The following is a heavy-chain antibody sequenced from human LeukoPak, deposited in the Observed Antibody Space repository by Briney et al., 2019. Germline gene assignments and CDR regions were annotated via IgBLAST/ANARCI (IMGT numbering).Heavy chain of an antibody. J-gene: IGHJ4*02. V-gene: IGHV4-34*01. CDR3: ARVGYDILTGYYKMAPTYFDY. CDR2: INHSGST. D-gene: IGHD3-9*01. Sequence: SETLSLTCAVYGGSFSGYYWSWIRQPPGKGLEWIGEINHSGSTNYNPSLKSRVTISVDTSKNQFSLKLSSVTAADTAVYYCARVGYDILTGYYKMAPTYFDYWGQGTLVTVSS. CDR1: GGSFSGYY.